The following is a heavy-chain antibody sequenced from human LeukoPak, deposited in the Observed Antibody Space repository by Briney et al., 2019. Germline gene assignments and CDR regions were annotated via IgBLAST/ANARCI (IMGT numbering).Heavy chain of an antibody. CDR3: ATTTASTRYFDL. Sequence: SETLSLTCTVSGGSISSSSYYWGWLRQPPGKGLEWIGSIYDSGSTYYNPTLKSRVTISVDTSQNQFSLKLSTVTATDTADYYCATTTASTRYFDLWGRGTLVTVSS. J-gene: IGHJ2*01. CDR1: GGSISSSSYY. D-gene: IGHD4-17*01. CDR2: IYDSGST. V-gene: IGHV4-39*01.